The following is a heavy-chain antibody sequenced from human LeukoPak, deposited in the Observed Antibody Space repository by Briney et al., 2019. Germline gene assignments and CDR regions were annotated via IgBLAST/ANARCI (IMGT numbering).Heavy chain of an antibody. CDR1: GYSFTSYW. V-gene: IGHV5-51*01. Sequence: GESLKISCKGSGYSFTSYWIGWVRQMPGKGLEWVGIIYPGDSDTRYSPSFQGQVTISADKSISTAYLQWSSLKASDTAMYYCARRTYYYDSSGYYYYYFDYWGQGTLVTVSS. J-gene: IGHJ4*02. D-gene: IGHD3-22*01. CDR2: IYPGDSDT. CDR3: ARRTYYYDSSGYYYYYFDY.